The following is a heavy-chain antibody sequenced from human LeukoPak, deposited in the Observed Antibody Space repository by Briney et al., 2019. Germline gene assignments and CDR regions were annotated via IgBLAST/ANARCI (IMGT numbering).Heavy chain of an antibody. D-gene: IGHD5-24*01. V-gene: IGHV3-9*01. J-gene: IGHJ4*02. CDR1: GFTFDDYA. CDR2: ITWNSGDI. CDR3: AADRDGYNYSFDY. Sequence: PGGSLRLSCAASGFTFDDYAMHWVRQAPGKGLEWVSGITWNSGDIVYGDSVKGRFTITRDNAKNSLYLQMNNLRGEDTAFYYCAADRDGYNYSFDYWGQGTLVTVSS.